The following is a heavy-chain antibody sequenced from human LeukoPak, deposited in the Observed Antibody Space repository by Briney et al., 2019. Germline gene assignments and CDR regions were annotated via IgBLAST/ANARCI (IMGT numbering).Heavy chain of an antibody. CDR2: IYYSGST. Sequence: SETLSLTCGVYGGSFSGYYWGWIRQPPGKGLEWIGSIYYSGSTYYNPSLKSRVTISVDTSKNQFSLKLSSVTAADTAVYYCATGADGYHIFDYWGQGTLVTVSS. J-gene: IGHJ4*02. CDR3: ATGADGYHIFDY. CDR1: GGSFSGYY. V-gene: IGHV4-39*01. D-gene: IGHD5-18*01.